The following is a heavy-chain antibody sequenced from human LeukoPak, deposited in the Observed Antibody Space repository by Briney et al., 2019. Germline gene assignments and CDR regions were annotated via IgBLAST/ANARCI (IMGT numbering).Heavy chain of an antibody. CDR2: IYYSGST. Sequence: SETLSLTCSVSGGSVSSNNYYWGWIRQPPGKGLECIGSIYYSGSTYYNPSLKSRVTISVDTSKNQFSLKLSSVTAADTAVYYCARDRTVTTGAFDIWGQGTMVTVSS. CDR1: GGSVSSNNYY. V-gene: IGHV4-39*07. CDR3: ARDRTVTTGAFDI. J-gene: IGHJ3*02. D-gene: IGHD4-17*01.